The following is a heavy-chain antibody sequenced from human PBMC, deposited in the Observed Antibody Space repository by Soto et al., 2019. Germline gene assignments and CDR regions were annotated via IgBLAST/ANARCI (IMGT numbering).Heavy chain of an antibody. CDR1: GFTCASDA. CDR3: AKGLSIAAAGTFDY. Sequence: GGSLRIASAASGFTCASDAMSWVRQAPGKGLEWVSGISGSGGNTYNADSVKGRFTISRDNSKNTLYLDMISLRAEDTAVYYCAKGLSIAAAGTFDYWGQGT. D-gene: IGHD6-13*01. V-gene: IGHV3-23*01. CDR2: ISGSGGNT. J-gene: IGHJ4*02.